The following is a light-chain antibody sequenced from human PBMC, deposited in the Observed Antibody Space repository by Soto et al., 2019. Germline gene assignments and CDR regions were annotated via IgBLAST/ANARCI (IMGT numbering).Light chain of an antibody. J-gene: IGKJ2*01. V-gene: IGKV3-15*01. CDR2: GAS. CDR1: QSIDTH. Sequence: IVMTQSPATLSVSPGERVTLSCRASQSIDTHLAWYQHKPGQAPRLLIYGASTRASGIPVRFSGSGSGTRFTLTISSLQSEDFAVYCCQQYHDWPRTFGLGTKVDIK. CDR3: QQYHDWPRT.